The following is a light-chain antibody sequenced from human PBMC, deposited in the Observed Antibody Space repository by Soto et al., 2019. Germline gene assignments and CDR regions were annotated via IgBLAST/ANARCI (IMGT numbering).Light chain of an antibody. Sequence: EVVMTQSAATLSLSAGERVTLSCGASQSVISSLAWYQQKLGQAPRLLIYGASTRATGIPARFSGSLYGTEFFLNISSLQSEDSAIYYCQHYNNWLGTFGGGTKVDIK. CDR2: GAS. V-gene: IGKV3-15*01. J-gene: IGKJ4*01. CDR1: QSVISS. CDR3: QHYNNWLGT.